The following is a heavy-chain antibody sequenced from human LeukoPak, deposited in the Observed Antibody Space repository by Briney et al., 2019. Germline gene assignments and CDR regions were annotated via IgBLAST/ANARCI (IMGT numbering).Heavy chain of an antibody. V-gene: IGHV3-74*01. Sequence: GGSLRLSCAASGFTFSSYWMHWVRQAPGKGLAWVSRIYSDGSSLNYADSVKGRFTISRDNAKNTLYLQMNSLRAEDTAVYYWARVLVGGTRGIDYWGQGTLVTVSS. D-gene: IGHD1-26*01. J-gene: IGHJ4*02. CDR3: ARVLVGGTRGIDY. CDR1: GFTFSSYW. CDR2: IYSDGSSL.